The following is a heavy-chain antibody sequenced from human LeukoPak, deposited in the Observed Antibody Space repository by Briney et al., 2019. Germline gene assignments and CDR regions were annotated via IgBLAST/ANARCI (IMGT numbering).Heavy chain of an antibody. CDR1: GGSISSYY. J-gene: IGHJ3*02. V-gene: IGHV4-59*01. Sequence: PSETLSLTCTVSGGSISSYYWSWIRHPPGKGLEWIGYIYYSGSTIYNPSLKSRVTISVDTAKNQFFLKLSSVTAADTAVYYCARGTYGDYVISAFDIWGQGTMVTVYS. D-gene: IGHD4-17*01. CDR3: ARGTYGDYVISAFDI. CDR2: IYYSGST.